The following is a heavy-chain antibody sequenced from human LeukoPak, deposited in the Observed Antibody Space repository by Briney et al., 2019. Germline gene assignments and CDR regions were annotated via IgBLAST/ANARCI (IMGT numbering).Heavy chain of an antibody. J-gene: IGHJ5*02. D-gene: IGHD4-11*01. CDR1: GGSISSSSYY. CDR2: IYCSGST. CDR3: ARRVTTVSWFDP. V-gene: IGHV4-39*01. Sequence: SETLSLTCTVSGGSISSSSYYWGWIRQPPGKGLEWIGSIYCSGSTYYNPSLKSRVTISVDTSKNQFSLKLSSVTAADTAVYYCARRVTTVSWFDPWGQGTLVTVSS.